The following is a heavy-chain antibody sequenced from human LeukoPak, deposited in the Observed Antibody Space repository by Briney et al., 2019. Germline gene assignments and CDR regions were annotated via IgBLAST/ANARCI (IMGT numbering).Heavy chain of an antibody. J-gene: IGHJ4*02. CDR1: GFTVSRNY. V-gene: IGHV3-53*05. CDR2: IYSGGRT. D-gene: IGHD1-26*01. CDR3: AKVAGATAFDY. Sequence: GGSLRLSCAASGFTVSRNYMSWVRQAPGKGLEWVSVIYSGGRTYYADSVKGRFTISRDNSKNSLYLQMNSLRTEDTALYYCAKVAGATAFDYWGQGTLVTVSS.